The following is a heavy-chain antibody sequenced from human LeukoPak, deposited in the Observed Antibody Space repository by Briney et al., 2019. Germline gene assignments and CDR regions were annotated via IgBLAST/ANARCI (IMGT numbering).Heavy chain of an antibody. CDR1: GGSFSGYY. V-gene: IGHV4-34*01. J-gene: IGHJ4*02. CDR2: TNHSGST. Sequence: PSETLSLTCAVYGGSFSGYYWSWIRQPPGKGLEWIGETNHSGSTNYNPSLKSRVTISVDTSKNQFSLKLSSVTAADTAVYYCARDEYYDYVWGSYRYFRYWGQGTLVTVSS. CDR3: ARDEYYDYVWGSYRYFRY. D-gene: IGHD3-16*02.